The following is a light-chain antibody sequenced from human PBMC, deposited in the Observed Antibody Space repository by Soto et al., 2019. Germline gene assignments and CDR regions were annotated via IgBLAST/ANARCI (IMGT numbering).Light chain of an antibody. CDR3: QEYNLYPYT. Sequence: DIQMTQSPSTLSVSVGDRVTITCLASQSFSTWLAWYQQKPGKAPKLLIYRTSILKNGVPSRFSGSGSGTEFTLTITSLQPDDFATYYCQEYNLYPYTFGQGTKLEIK. CDR2: RTS. J-gene: IGKJ2*01. V-gene: IGKV1-5*03. CDR1: QSFSTW.